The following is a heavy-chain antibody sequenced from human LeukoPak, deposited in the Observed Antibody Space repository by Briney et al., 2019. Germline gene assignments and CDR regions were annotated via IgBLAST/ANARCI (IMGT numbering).Heavy chain of an antibody. D-gene: IGHD3-10*01. Sequence: ASVKVSCKASGYTLTGYYMHWVRLAPGQGLEWMGWINPNSGGTNYAQKFQGRVTMTRDTSISTAYMELSRLRSDDTAVYYCARAVRGVITPFDYWGQGTLVTVSS. CDR3: ARAVRGVITPFDY. V-gene: IGHV1-2*02. J-gene: IGHJ4*02. CDR1: GYTLTGYY. CDR2: INPNSGGT.